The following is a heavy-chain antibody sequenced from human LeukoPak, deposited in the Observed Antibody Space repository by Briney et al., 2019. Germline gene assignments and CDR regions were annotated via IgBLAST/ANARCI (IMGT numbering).Heavy chain of an antibody. D-gene: IGHD4-17*01. CDR2: SGSGGST. J-gene: IGHJ6*02. V-gene: IGHV3-23*01. CDR3: AKGDYGDLAYYYYGMDV. Sequence: SGSGGSTYYADSVKGRFTISRDNSKNTLYLQMNSLRAEDTAVYYCAKGDYGDLAYYYYGMDVWGQGTTVTVSS.